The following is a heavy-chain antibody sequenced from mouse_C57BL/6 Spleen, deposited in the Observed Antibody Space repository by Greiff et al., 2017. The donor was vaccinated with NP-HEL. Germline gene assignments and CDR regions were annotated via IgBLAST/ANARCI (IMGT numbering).Heavy chain of an antibody. J-gene: IGHJ3*01. Sequence: EVKVVESGGGLVKPGGSLKLSCAASGFTFSSYTMSWVRQTPEKRLEWVATISGGGGNTYYPDSVKGRFTISRDNAKNTLYLQMSSLRSEDTALYYCARPTTGTRFAYWGQGTLVTVSA. CDR3: ARPTTGTRFAY. D-gene: IGHD4-1*02. V-gene: IGHV5-9*01. CDR1: GFTFSSYT. CDR2: ISGGGGNT.